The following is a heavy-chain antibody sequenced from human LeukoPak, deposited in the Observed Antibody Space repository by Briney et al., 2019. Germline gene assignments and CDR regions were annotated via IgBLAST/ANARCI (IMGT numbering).Heavy chain of an antibody. CDR1: GYTFTTYG. V-gene: IGHV1-18*01. J-gene: IGHJ3*01. CDR3: ASVTTVTRKGNGAFDF. D-gene: IGHD4-17*01. Sequence: ASVKVSCKASGYTFTTYGISWVRQAPGQGLEWMGYIITYSGNTNYAQKLQGRVTMTTDTSTSTAYMELSSLRSEDTAVYYCASVTTVTRKGNGAFDFWGQGTMVTVSS. CDR2: IITYSGNT.